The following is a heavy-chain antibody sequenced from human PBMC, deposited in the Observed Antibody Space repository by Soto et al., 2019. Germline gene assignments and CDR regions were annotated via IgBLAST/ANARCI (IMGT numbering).Heavy chain of an antibody. Sequence: PGGSLRLSCAASGFTFSDYYMSWIRQAPGKGLEWVSYISSSSSYTNYADSVKGRFTISRDNAKNSLYLQMNSLRAEDTAVYYCARDSRDIVVVPAARRLSIAAAGPADYWGQGTLVTVSS. CDR3: ARDSRDIVVVPAARRLSIAAAGPADY. V-gene: IGHV3-11*05. J-gene: IGHJ4*02. D-gene: IGHD2-2*01. CDR1: GFTFSDYY. CDR2: ISSSSSYT.